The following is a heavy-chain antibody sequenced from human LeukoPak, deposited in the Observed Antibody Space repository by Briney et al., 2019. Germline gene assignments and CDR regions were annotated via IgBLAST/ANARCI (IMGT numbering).Heavy chain of an antibody. CDR1: GFAVSSKY. CDR3: AKVKGWYGEGYFDY. V-gene: IGHV3-53*01. J-gene: IGHJ4*02. D-gene: IGHD3-10*01. Sequence: GGSLRLSCAASGFAVSSKYMSWVRQAPGKGLEWVSVIYSDGRTYYADSVKGRFTISRDISKNTLFLQMTSLRAEDTAVYYCAKVKGWYGEGYFDYWGQGTLVTVSS. CDR2: IYSDGRT.